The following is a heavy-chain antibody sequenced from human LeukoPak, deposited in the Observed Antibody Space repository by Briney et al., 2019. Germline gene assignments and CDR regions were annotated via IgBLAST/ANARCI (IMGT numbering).Heavy chain of an antibody. CDR3: ARGSITMVRGVIITGWFDP. D-gene: IGHD3-10*01. J-gene: IGHJ5*02. CDR2: ISSSSSYI. CDR1: GFTFSTYG. V-gene: IGHV3-21*01. Sequence: GGTLRLSCAASGFTFSTYGMSWVRQAPGKGLEWVSSISSSSSYIYYADSVGGRFTISRDNAKNSLYLQMNSLRAEDTAVYYCARGSITMVRGVIITGWFDPWGQGTLVTVSS.